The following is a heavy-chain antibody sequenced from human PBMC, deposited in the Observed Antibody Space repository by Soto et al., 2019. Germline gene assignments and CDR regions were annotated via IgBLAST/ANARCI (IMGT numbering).Heavy chain of an antibody. Sequence: QVQLVQSGAEVKKPGSSVKVSCKASGGTFSSYAISWVRQAPGQGLEWMGGIIPIFGTANYAQKFQGRVTITADESTRTAYMELSSLRSEDTAVYYCARPYSSGWYFTDAFDIWGQGTMVTVSS. D-gene: IGHD6-19*01. V-gene: IGHV1-69*01. J-gene: IGHJ3*02. CDR3: ARPYSSGWYFTDAFDI. CDR1: GGTFSSYA. CDR2: IIPIFGTA.